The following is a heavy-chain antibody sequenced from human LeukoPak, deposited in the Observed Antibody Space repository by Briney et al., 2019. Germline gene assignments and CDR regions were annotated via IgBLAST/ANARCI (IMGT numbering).Heavy chain of an antibody. CDR2: IYYSGST. D-gene: IGHD4-17*01. CDR1: GGSISSGGYY. CDR3: ARDWGSREGDDYGDYKGGDYYYGMDV. J-gene: IGHJ6*02. Sequence: SETLSLTRTVSGGSISSGGYYWSWIRQHPGKGLEWIGYIYYSGSTYYNPSLKSRVTISVDTSKNQFSLKLSSVTAADTAVYYCARDWGSREGDDYGDYKGGDYYYGMDVWGQGTTVTVSS. V-gene: IGHV4-31*03.